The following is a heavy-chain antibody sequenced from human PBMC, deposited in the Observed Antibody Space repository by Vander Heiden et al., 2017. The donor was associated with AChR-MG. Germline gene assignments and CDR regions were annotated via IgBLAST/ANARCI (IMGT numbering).Heavy chain of an antibody. CDR3: ARCIAAAGTSYWFDP. D-gene: IGHD6-13*01. CDR2: IYYSGST. CDR1: GGSSSSYY. Sequence: QVQLQESGPGLVKPSETLSLTCTVSGGSSSSYYWSWIRQPPGKGLEWIGYIYYSGSTNYNPSLKSRVTISVDTSKNQFSLKLSSVTAADTAVYYCARCIAAAGTSYWFDPWGQGTLVTVSS. J-gene: IGHJ5*02. V-gene: IGHV4-59*01.